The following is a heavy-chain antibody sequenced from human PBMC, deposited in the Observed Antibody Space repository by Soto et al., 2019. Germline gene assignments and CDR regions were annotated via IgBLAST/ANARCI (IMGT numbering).Heavy chain of an antibody. CDR1: GFTFSNYY. D-gene: IGHD2-21*02. CDR2: ISSDGSRK. CDR3: ARDRCGADCDTRLDY. J-gene: IGHJ4*02. Sequence: GGSLRVSCAASGFTFSNYYMSWIRQAPGKGLEWVSFISSDGSRKYYADSVKGRFTISRDNSKNTLYLQMNSLRVEDTAVYYCARDRCGADCDTRLDYWGQGSLVTVSS. V-gene: IGHV3-11*04.